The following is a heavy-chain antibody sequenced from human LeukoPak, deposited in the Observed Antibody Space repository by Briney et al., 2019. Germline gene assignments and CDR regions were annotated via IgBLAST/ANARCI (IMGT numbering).Heavy chain of an antibody. CDR2: IDRNSDYI. Sequence: PGGSLRLSCAASGFDCKIYTMNWIRQAPGKGLEWVAYIDRNSDYIYYADSVQGRFTISRDNAKNSLYLQMNSLRVGDMGLCYCALTKAATATFDEYLDTWGQGTLVTVSS. J-gene: IGHJ4*02. CDR1: GFDCKIYT. CDR3: ALTKAATATFDEYLDT. V-gene: IGHV3-21*01. D-gene: IGHD2-21*02.